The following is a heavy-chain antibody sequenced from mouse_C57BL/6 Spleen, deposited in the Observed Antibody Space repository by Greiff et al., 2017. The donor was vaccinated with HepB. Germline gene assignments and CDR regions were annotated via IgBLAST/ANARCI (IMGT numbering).Heavy chain of an antibody. CDR3: ARFYPYGSSFDY. Sequence: QVQLQQPGAELVKPGASVKLSCKASGYTFTSYWMHWVKQRPGQGLEWIGMIHPNSGSTNYNEKFKSKATLTVDKSSSTAYMQLSRLTSEDSAVYYCARFYPYGSSFDYWGQGTTLTVSS. V-gene: IGHV1-64*01. CDR1: GYTFTSYW. CDR2: IHPNSGST. D-gene: IGHD1-1*01. J-gene: IGHJ2*01.